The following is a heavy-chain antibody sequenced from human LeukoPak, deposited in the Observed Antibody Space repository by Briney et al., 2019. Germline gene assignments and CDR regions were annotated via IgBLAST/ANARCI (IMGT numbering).Heavy chain of an antibody. CDR3: IGSFGELTFFDY. CDR1: GFTFSSYG. CDR2: ISGSGGST. D-gene: IGHD3-10*01. Sequence: PGGTLRLSCAASGFTFSSYGMSWVRQAPGKGLEWVSAISGSGGSTYYADSVKGRFTISRDNSKNTLYLQMNSLRAEDTAVYYCIGSFGELTFFDYWGQGTLVTVSS. V-gene: IGHV3-23*01. J-gene: IGHJ4*02.